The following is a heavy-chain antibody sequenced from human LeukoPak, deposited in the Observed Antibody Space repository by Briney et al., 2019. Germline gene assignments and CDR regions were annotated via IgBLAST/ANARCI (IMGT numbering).Heavy chain of an antibody. CDR3: ARGRSSGWYAY. D-gene: IGHD6-19*01. CDR1: GYSISSGYY. CDR2: MYHSGST. V-gene: IGHV4-38-2*02. Sequence: SETLSLTCTVSGYSISSGYYWGWVRQPPGEGLEWIGSMYHSGSTYYNPSLKSRVTISVDTSKNQFSLKLSSVTAADTAVYYCARGRSSGWYAYWGQGTLVTVSS. J-gene: IGHJ4*02.